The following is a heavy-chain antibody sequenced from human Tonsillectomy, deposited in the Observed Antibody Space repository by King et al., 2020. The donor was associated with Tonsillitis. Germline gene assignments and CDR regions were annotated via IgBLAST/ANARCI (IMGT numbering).Heavy chain of an antibody. Sequence: VQLVESGGGLVKPGGALRLSCAASGFTFSSYTMNWFRQAPGKGLEWVSSITCRSNYIDYADSVKGRFTISRDNTKNSQFLQLNSLRAEDTAVYYCARDNYAFWRDYDSKSVLAFDIWGQGTMVTVSS. CDR2: ITCRSNYI. CDR1: GFTFSSYT. V-gene: IGHV3-21*01. J-gene: IGHJ3*02. D-gene: IGHD3-3*01. CDR3: ARDNYAFWRDYDSKSVLAFDI.